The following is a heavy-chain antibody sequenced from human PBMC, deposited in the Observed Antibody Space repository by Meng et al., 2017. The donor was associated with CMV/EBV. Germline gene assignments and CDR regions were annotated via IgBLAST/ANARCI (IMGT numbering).Heavy chain of an antibody. V-gene: IGHV3-23*03. CDR3: AKLRGSGFNSYWYFDL. CDR1: GFTFSVYA. J-gene: IGHJ2*01. Sequence: GGFLRLSCAASGFTFSVYAMTWVRQAPGKGLEWVSIIYSGGSSTYYADSLKGRFTISRDDSKNTLYLQVNSLRADDTAVYYCAKLRGSGFNSYWYFDLWGRGTLVTVSS. CDR2: IYSGGSST. D-gene: IGHD3-22*01.